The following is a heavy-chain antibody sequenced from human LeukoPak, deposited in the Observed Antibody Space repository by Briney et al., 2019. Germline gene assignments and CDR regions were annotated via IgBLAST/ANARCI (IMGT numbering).Heavy chain of an antibody. CDR2: IKQDGSEK. V-gene: IGHV3-7*01. CDR3: AKVKVRGVIVSFLDS. CDR1: GFTFSSYW. Sequence: GGSLRLSCAASGFTFSSYWMSWVRQAPGKGLEWVANIKQDGSEKYYVDSVKGRFTISRDNAKNSLYLQMNSLRAEDTAVYYCAKVKVRGVIVSFLDSWGQGTLVTVSS. D-gene: IGHD3-10*01. J-gene: IGHJ4*02.